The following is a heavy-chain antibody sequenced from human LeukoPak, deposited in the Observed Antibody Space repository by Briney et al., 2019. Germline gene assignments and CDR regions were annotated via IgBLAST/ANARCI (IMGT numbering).Heavy chain of an antibody. Sequence: GGSLRLSCAASGFTFDDYAMHWVRQAPGRGLEWVSGISWNSGSIGYADSVKGRFTISKDNAKNSLYLQMNSLRAEDTALYYCAKDTRTGYYNPLFDYWGQGTLVTVSS. CDR3: AKDTRTGYYNPLFDY. D-gene: IGHD3/OR15-3a*01. V-gene: IGHV3-9*01. CDR1: GFTFDDYA. J-gene: IGHJ4*02. CDR2: ISWNSGSI.